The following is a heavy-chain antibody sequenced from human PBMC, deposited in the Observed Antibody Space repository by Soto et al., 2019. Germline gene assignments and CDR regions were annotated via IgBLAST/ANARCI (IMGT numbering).Heavy chain of an antibody. CDR3: ARMGGKYNWKYGMDV. CDR1: GYTFTGYY. D-gene: IGHD1-1*01. V-gene: IGHV1-2*04. J-gene: IGHJ6*02. Sequence: VASVKVSCKASGYTFTGYYMHWVRQAPGQGLEWMGWINPNRGGTNYAQKFQGWVTMTRDTSISTAYMELSRLRSDDTAVYYCARMGGKYNWKYGMDVWGQGTTVTVSS. CDR2: INPNRGGT.